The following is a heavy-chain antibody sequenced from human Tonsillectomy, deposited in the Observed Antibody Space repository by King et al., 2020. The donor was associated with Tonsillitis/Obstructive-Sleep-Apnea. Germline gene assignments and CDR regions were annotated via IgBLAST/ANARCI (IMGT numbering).Heavy chain of an antibody. CDR2: IRSKAYGGTT. CDR3: TRDRNFWSGYYSPYYYYMDV. CDR1: GFTFGDYA. J-gene: IGHJ6*03. Sequence: VPLVESGGGLVKPGRSLRLSCTASGFTFGDYAMSWFRQAPGKGLEWVGFIRSKAYGGTTEYAASVKGRFTISRDDSKSIAYLQMNSLKTEEAAVYYCTRDRNFWSGYYSPYYYYMDVWGKGTTVTVSS. V-gene: IGHV3-49*05. D-gene: IGHD3-3*01.